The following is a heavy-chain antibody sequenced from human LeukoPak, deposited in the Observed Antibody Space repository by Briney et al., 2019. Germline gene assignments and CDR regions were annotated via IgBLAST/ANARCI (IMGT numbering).Heavy chain of an antibody. J-gene: IGHJ3*02. D-gene: IGHD3-10*01. CDR3: AKSNGYGLVDI. CDR2: IFYSGGT. CDR1: DYFITTGNY. Sequence: PSETLSLTCSVSDYFITTGNYWGWIRQTPGKGLEWIGNIFYSGGTYYSPSLTSRVTISLDTSRNQFSLKLNSVTAADTAVYYCAKSNGYGLVDIWGQGTMVTVSS. V-gene: IGHV4-38-2*02.